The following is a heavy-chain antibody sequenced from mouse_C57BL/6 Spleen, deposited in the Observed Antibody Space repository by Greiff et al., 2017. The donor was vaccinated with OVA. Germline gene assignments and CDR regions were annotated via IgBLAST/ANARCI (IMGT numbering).Heavy chain of an antibody. Sequence: VQLQQPGAELVKPGASVKMSCKASGYTFTSYWITWVKQRPGQGLEWIGDIYPGSGSTNYNEKLKSKATLTVDTSSSTAYMQLSSLTSEDSAVYYCAATVVDHWYFDVWGTGTTVTVSS. V-gene: IGHV1-55*01. CDR2: IYPGSGST. J-gene: IGHJ1*03. CDR1: GYTFTSYW. CDR3: AATVVDHWYFDV. D-gene: IGHD1-1*01.